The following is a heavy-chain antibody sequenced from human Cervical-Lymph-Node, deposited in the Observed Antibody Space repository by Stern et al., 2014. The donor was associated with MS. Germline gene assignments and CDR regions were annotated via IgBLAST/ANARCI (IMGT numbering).Heavy chain of an antibody. D-gene: IGHD3-3*01. J-gene: IGHJ4*02. V-gene: IGHV1-8*02. CDR2: MNPDNGDT. CDR1: GYTFTSDD. Sequence: QVQLVQSGAEVKKPGASVKVSCKASGYTFTSDDINWVRQVPGQGLEWMGWMNPDNGDTGYAQKFRGKFTITRDISISRACMEMSSVNFEERAVYYCTRGWSAWGQGTLVTVSS. CDR3: TRGWSA.